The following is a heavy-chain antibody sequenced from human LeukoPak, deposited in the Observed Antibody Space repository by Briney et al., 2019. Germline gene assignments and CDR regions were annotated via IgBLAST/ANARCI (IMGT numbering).Heavy chain of an antibody. J-gene: IGHJ3*02. CDR2: IYTSGST. D-gene: IGHD3-10*01. Sequence: SETLSLTCTVSGGSISSYYWSWIRQPAGKGLEWIGRIYTSGSTNYNPSLKSRVTMSVDTSKNQFSLKLSSVTAADTAVYYCARGSMVQGVTSQYAFDIWGQGTMVTVSS. CDR3: ARGSMVQGVTSQYAFDI. CDR1: GGSISSYY. V-gene: IGHV4-4*07.